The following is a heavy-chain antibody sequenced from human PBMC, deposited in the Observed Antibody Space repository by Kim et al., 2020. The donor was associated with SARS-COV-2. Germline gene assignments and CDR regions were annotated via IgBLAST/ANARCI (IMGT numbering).Heavy chain of an antibody. D-gene: IGHD2-15*01. Sequence: GGSLRLSCAASGFTFSTYSMHWVRQAPGKGLEWVSVISYDGSTNYYADAEKGRTIITRDNSNNTHHLQMNSRRTDDTAGYYSASEPREGQDSHGTDAWG. CDR1: GFTFSTYS. CDR2: ISYDGSTN. J-gene: IGHJ6*03. V-gene: IGHV3-30-3*01. CDR3: ASEPREGQDSHGTDA.